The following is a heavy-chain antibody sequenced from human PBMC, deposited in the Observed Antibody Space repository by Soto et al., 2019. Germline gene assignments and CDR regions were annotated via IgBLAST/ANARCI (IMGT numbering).Heavy chain of an antibody. CDR3: VRQGYGPLHGLVDV. D-gene: IGHD5-18*01. J-gene: IGHJ6*02. Sequence: SETLFLTCTVSGGSISSYYWSWIRQPPGKGLEWIGYIYYSGSTNYNPSLKSRVAISLDTSKSQFSLSLTSVSATDTAMYYCVRQGYGPLHGLVDVWGQGTTVTVSS. CDR1: GGSISSYY. V-gene: IGHV4-59*08. CDR2: IYYSGST.